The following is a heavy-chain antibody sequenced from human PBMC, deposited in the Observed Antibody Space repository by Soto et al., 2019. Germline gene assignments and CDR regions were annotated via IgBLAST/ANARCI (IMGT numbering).Heavy chain of an antibody. CDR3: AKDGGPRLIVATIVALYGMDV. Sequence: GGSLRLSCAASGFTFDDYTMHWVRQAPGKGLEWVSLISWDGGSTYYADSVKGRFTISRDNSKNSLYLQMNSLRTEDTALYYCAKDGGPRLIVATIVALYGMDVWGQGTTVTVSS. CDR2: ISWDGGST. J-gene: IGHJ6*02. V-gene: IGHV3-43*01. D-gene: IGHD5-12*01. CDR1: GFTFDDYT.